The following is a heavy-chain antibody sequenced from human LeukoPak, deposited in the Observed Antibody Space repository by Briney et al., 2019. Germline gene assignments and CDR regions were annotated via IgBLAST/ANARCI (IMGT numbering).Heavy chain of an antibody. CDR2: ISSSSSTI. Sequence: GGSLRLSCAASGXTFSSYSMNWVRQAPGKGLEWVSYISSSSSTIYYADSVKGRFTISRDNAKNSLYLQMNSLRDEDTAVYYCARDRSPYTTSAYYLDYWGQGTLVTVSS. J-gene: IGHJ4*02. CDR3: ARDRSPYTTSAYYLDY. CDR1: GXTFSSYS. D-gene: IGHD3-22*01. V-gene: IGHV3-48*02.